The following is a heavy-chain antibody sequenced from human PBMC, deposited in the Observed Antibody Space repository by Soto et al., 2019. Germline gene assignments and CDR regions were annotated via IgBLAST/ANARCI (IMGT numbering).Heavy chain of an antibody. CDR1: GGSISGYY. CDR3: ARRYGSCFDY. Sequence: PSETLSLTCSVSGGSISGYYWSWIRQPPGKGLEWIGYIYDSGSANYNPSLKSRVTISVDTSKNQFSLKLSSVTAADTDVYYCARRYGSCFDYWGQGTLVTVSS. V-gene: IGHV4-59*08. CDR2: IYDSGSA. D-gene: IGHD5-18*01. J-gene: IGHJ4*02.